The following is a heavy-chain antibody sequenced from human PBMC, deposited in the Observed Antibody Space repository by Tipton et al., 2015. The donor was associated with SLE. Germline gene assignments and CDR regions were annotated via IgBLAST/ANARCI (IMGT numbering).Heavy chain of an antibody. D-gene: IGHD2/OR15-2a*01. CDR3: ARALTSNWYFDL. J-gene: IGHJ2*01. V-gene: IGHV4-4*07. Sequence: TLSLTCTVSGGSISSYYWSWIRQPAGGGLEWIGRIYTNENTNYNPSLKSRVTMSVDTSKNHFSLKLSSVTAADTAVYYCARALTSNWYFDLWGRGTLVTVSS. CDR1: GGSISSYY. CDR2: IYTNENT.